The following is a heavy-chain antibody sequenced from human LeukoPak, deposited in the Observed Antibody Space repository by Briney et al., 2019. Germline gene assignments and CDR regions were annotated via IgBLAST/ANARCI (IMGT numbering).Heavy chain of an antibody. CDR1: GFTFSIYA. CDR3: ARSGLSRFDY. D-gene: IGHD4/OR15-4a*01. J-gene: IGHJ4*02. V-gene: IGHV3-23*01. Sequence: GGSLRLSCAASGFTFSIYAMSWVRQAPGKGLEWVSAFSGSGGSTYYADSVKGRFTISRDNSENTLYLQMNSLRAEDTAVYYCARSGLSRFDYWGQGTLVTVSS. CDR2: FSGSGGST.